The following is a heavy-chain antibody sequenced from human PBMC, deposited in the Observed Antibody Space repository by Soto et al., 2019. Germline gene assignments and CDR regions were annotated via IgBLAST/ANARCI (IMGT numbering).Heavy chain of an antibody. Sequence: GGSLRLSCAASGFTFSSYAMSWVRQAPGKGLEWVSAISSSGGSTYYADSVEGRFTISRDNAKNTLYLQMNSLRAEDTAVYYCARGHNRADVFDIWGQGTMVT. V-gene: IGHV3-23*01. CDR1: GFTFSSYA. J-gene: IGHJ3*02. CDR2: ISSSGGST. CDR3: ARGHNRADVFDI.